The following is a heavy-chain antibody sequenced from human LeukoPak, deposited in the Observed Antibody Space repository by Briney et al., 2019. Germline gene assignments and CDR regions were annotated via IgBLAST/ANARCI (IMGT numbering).Heavy chain of an antibody. Sequence: GGSLRLSCAASGFTFSSYSMNWVRQAPGKGLEWVSSISGSSSYIYYADSMKGRFTISRDNAKNSLYVQMNSLRAEDTALYYCAKYPGGFTGIVNYYHMDVWGKGTTVTVSS. V-gene: IGHV3-21*01. D-gene: IGHD1-26*01. CDR2: ISGSSSYI. CDR1: GFTFSSYS. CDR3: AKYPGGFTGIVNYYHMDV. J-gene: IGHJ6*03.